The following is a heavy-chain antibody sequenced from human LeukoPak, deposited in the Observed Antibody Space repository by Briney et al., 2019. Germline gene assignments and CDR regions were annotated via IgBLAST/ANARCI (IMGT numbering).Heavy chain of an antibody. CDR1: GYTFTSYY. Sequence: ASVKVSCKASGYTFTSYYMHWVRQAPGQGLEWMGIINPSGGNTSYAQKFQGRVTMTRDMSTSTVYMELSSLRSEDTAVYYCARDKSGVVVVAATGYYGDAFDIWGQGTMVTVSS. J-gene: IGHJ3*02. CDR2: INPSGGNT. V-gene: IGHV1-46*01. CDR3: ARDKSGVVVVAATGYYGDAFDI. D-gene: IGHD2-15*01.